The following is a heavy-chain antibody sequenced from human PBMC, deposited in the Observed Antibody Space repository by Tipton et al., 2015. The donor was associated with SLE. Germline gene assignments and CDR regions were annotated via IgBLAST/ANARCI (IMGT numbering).Heavy chain of an antibody. D-gene: IGHD2-2*01. Sequence: SCAASGFIFSDVAIHWVRQAPGQGLEWMGVINPSDGSRSYAQKFHGRVTMTRDASTVYMELSSLKSEDTAVYFCSRSTGLPAESRYYYGVDFWGQGTTVKVSS. CDR2: INPSDGSR. CDR1: GFIFSDVA. CDR3: SRSTGLPAESRYYYGVDF. V-gene: IGHV1-46*01. J-gene: IGHJ6*02.